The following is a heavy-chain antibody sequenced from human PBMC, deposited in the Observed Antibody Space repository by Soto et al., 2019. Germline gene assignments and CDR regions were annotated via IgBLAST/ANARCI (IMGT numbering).Heavy chain of an antibody. J-gene: IGHJ3*02. D-gene: IGHD3-10*01. V-gene: IGHV3-30*03. CDR2: ISYNGSNK. CDR3: ATGLWFGELHFDAFDI. Sequence: QVQLVESGGGVVQPGRSLRLSCAASGFTFSSYGMHWVRQAPGKGLEWVAVISYNGSNKYYADSVKGRFTISRDNSKNTLSLQMNSLRAEDTAVYYCATGLWFGELHFDAFDIWGQGTMCTFSS. CDR1: GFTFSSYG.